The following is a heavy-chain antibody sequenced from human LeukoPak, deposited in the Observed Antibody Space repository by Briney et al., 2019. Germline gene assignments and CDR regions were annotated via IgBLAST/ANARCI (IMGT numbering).Heavy chain of an antibody. Sequence: ASVKVSCKASGYSFTGYYMHWVRQAPGQGLEWMGRINPYSGGTNYAQKFQGRVTMTRDTSISTVYMELSRLRSDDTAVYYCVRDRTKYCSSTSCPLDYWGQGTLVTVSS. J-gene: IGHJ4*02. CDR3: VRDRTKYCSSTSCPLDY. CDR1: GYSFTGYY. D-gene: IGHD2-2*01. V-gene: IGHV1-2*06. CDR2: INPYSGGT.